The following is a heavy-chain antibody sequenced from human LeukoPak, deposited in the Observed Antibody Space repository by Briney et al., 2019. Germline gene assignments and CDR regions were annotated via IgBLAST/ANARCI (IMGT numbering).Heavy chain of an antibody. D-gene: IGHD6-19*01. Sequence: PGGSLRLSCAASGFTFHDYAMHWVRHSPGKGLEWVSGIGWNSGSIGYADSVKGRFTISRDNGENSLYLQMNSLRAEDTALYYCAKARAGWYESGSVDYWGQGTLVIVSS. V-gene: IGHV3-9*01. CDR2: IGWNSGSI. CDR1: GFTFHDYA. CDR3: AKARAGWYESGSVDY. J-gene: IGHJ4*02.